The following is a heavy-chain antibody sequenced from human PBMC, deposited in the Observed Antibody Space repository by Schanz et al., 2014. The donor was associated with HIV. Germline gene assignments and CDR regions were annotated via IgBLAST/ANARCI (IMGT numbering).Heavy chain of an antibody. CDR2: INPNSGGT. D-gene: IGHD3-22*01. Sequence: VPLVQSGAEVKEPGASVKVSCKASGYTFTGYYMHWVRQAPGQGLEWMGWINPNSGGTNYAQKFQGRVTMTRDTSISTAYMELSRLRSDDTAVYYCARVGRAYYYDSSGGIDYWGQGTLVTVSS. J-gene: IGHJ4*02. V-gene: IGHV1-2*02. CDR1: GYTFTGYY. CDR3: ARVGRAYYYDSSGGIDY.